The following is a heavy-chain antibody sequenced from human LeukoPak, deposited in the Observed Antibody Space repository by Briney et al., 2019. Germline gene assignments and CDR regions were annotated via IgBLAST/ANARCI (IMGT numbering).Heavy chain of an antibody. V-gene: IGHV5-51*01. Sequence: GESLQISFKGSGYRFTSYWIGWVRPMPGKGLEWMGIIYPGDSDTRYSPSFQGQVTISADKSISTAYLQWSSLKASDTAMYYCARMKMATITSAWFDYGGQGTLVTVSS. CDR2: IYPGDSDT. J-gene: IGHJ4*02. CDR3: ARMKMATITSAWFDY. D-gene: IGHD5-24*01. CDR1: GYRFTSYW.